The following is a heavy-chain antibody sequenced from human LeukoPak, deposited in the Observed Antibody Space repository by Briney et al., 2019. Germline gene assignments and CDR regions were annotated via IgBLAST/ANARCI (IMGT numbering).Heavy chain of an antibody. CDR3: ARFIFDSAFDI. V-gene: IGHV4-59*01. CDR1: GGSISSYY. D-gene: IGHD2-21*01. CDR2: IYYSGST. J-gene: IGHJ3*02. Sequence: PSETLSLTCTVSGGSISSYYWSWIRQPPGKGLEWIGYIYYSGSTNYNPSLKSRVTISVDTSKNQFSLKLSSVTAADTAVYYCARFIFDSAFDIWGQGTMVTVSS.